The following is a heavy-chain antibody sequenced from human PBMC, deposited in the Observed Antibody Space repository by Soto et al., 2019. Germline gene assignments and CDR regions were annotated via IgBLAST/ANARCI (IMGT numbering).Heavy chain of an antibody. J-gene: IGHJ6*02. Sequence: ASVKVACKASGYTFTSYAMHWVRQAPGQRLEWMGWINAGNGNTKYSQKFQGRVTITRDTSASTAHMELSSLRSEDTAVYYCAILSSSWDYYYYYGMDVWGQGTTVTVSS. CDR3: AILSSSWDYYYYYGMDV. CDR2: INAGNGNT. V-gene: IGHV1-3*01. CDR1: GYTFTSYA. D-gene: IGHD6-13*01.